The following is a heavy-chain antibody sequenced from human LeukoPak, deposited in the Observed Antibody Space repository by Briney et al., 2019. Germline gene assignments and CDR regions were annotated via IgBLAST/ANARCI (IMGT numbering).Heavy chain of an antibody. Sequence: PSETLSLTCTVSGGSVSSYYWSWIRQPPGKGLEWIGYIYNSENIKYNSSLQSRVTMSVDTSKNQFFLKLSSLTAADTAVYYCARFHSGPSGWYVLWYFDLWGRGTQVTVSS. D-gene: IGHD6-19*01. CDR1: GGSVSSYY. V-gene: IGHV4-4*09. CDR3: ARFHSGPSGWYVLWYFDL. J-gene: IGHJ2*01. CDR2: IYNSENI.